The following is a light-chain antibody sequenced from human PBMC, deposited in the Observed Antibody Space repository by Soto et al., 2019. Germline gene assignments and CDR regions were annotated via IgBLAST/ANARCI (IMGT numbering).Light chain of an antibody. J-gene: IGLJ2*01. CDR1: SSNIGSNY. CDR2: RNN. CDR3: AAWDDSLSGRV. Sequence: QSVLTQPPSASWTPGQRVTISCSGSSSNIGSNYVYWYQQLPGTAPKLLIYRNNQRPSGVPDRFSGSKSGTSASLAISVLRSEDEADYYCAAWDDSLSGRVFGGGAKLTVL. V-gene: IGLV1-47*01.